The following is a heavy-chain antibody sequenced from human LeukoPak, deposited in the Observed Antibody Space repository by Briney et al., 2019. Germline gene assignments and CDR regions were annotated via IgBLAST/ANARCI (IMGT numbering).Heavy chain of an antibody. J-gene: IGHJ4*02. Sequence: GGSLRLSCAASGFTFSSYAMSWVRQAPGKGLEWVSAISGSGGSTYYADSVKGRFTISRDNSKNTLYLQMNSLRAGDTAVYYCAKPSVLEWLLYPTLDYWGQGTLVTVSS. V-gene: IGHV3-23*01. CDR2: ISGSGGST. D-gene: IGHD3-3*01. CDR1: GFTFSSYA. CDR3: AKPSVLEWLLYPTLDY.